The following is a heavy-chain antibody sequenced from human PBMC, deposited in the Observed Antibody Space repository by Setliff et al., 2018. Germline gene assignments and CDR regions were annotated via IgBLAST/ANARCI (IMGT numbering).Heavy chain of an antibody. CDR2: ISSSGISI. V-gene: IGHV3-11*01. J-gene: IGHJ3*01. D-gene: IGHD1-1*01. CDR3: ATTLRNPRAFDL. Sequence: PGGSLRLSCAASGFSFSDNYMSWIRQAPGKGLEWVAYISSSGISIDYADSVKGRFTISRDDSRNTLFLQMDSLTTEDTAVYYCATTLRNPRAFDLWGHGTLVTVSS. CDR1: GFSFSDNY.